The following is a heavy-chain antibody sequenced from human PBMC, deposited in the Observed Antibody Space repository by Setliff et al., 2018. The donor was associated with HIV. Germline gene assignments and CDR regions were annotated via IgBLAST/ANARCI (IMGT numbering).Heavy chain of an antibody. Sequence: GGSLRLSCAASGFTFSDYWMGWVRQAPGKGLEWVANIKQDGTDKYYVDSVRGRFTISRDNARNSLFLQMNSLRVEDTAVYYCARKLQPGYGMDVWGQGTTVTVSS. V-gene: IGHV3-7*01. D-gene: IGHD5-18*01. CDR2: IKQDGTDK. CDR1: GFTFSDYW. CDR3: ARKLQPGYGMDV. J-gene: IGHJ6*02.